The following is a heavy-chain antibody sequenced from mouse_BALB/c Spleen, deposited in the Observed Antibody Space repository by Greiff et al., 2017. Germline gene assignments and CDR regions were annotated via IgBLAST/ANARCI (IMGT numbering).Heavy chain of an antibody. D-gene: IGHD1-1*01. Sequence: QVQLKESGPGLVAPSQSLSITCTVSGFSLTSYGVHWVRQPPGKGLEWLGVIWAGGSTNYNSALMSRLSISKDNSKSQVFLKMNSLQTDDTAMYSCARDYNYGSEAGFAYWGQGTLVTVSA. J-gene: IGHJ3*01. CDR1: GFSLTSYG. V-gene: IGHV2-9*02. CDR3: ARDYNYGSEAGFAY. CDR2: IWAGGST.